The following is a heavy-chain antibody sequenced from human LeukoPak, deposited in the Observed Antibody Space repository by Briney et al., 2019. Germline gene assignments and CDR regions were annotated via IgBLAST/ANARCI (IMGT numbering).Heavy chain of an antibody. J-gene: IGHJ4*02. CDR2: IIPIAGTT. CDR1: GNTFSTCA. Sequence: SVKVSCKSSGNTFSTCAITWVRQAPGQGLEWMGTIIPIAGTTNYAQKPQGRVTITADESTNTAYMELSSLRSDDTAVYYCATKTDMLTASGLGPHIPHYFDYWGQGTLVTVSP. D-gene: IGHD3-9*01. V-gene: IGHV1-69*11. CDR3: ATKTDMLTASGLGPHIPHYFDY.